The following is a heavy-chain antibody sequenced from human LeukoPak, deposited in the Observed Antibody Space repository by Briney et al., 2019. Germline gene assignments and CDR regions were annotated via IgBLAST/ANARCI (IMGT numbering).Heavy chain of an antibody. D-gene: IGHD5-12*01. Sequence: WASVKVSCKASGYTFTSYYMHWVRQAPGQGLEWMGIINPSGGSTSYAQKFQGRVTMTRDMSTSTVYMELSSLRSEDTAVYYCARDLSLVAADSYFDYWGQGTLVTVSS. J-gene: IGHJ4*02. CDR3: ARDLSLVAADSYFDY. CDR2: INPSGGST. V-gene: IGHV1-46*01. CDR1: GYTFTSYY.